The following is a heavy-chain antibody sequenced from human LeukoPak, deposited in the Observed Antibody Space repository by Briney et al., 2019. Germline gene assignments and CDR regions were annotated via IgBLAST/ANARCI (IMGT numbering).Heavy chain of an antibody. CDR1: GYTLTELS. CDR3: ATGSLTTHYYYYYYMDV. CDR2: FDPEDGET. Sequence: GASVTLSFTFSGYTLTELSMHWVRLAQGKGLELMGGFDPEDGETIYAQKFQGRVTMTEDTSTDTAYMELSSLRSEDTAVYYCATGSLTTHYYYYYYMDVWGKGTTVTVSS. D-gene: IGHD4-11*01. V-gene: IGHV1-24*01. J-gene: IGHJ6*03.